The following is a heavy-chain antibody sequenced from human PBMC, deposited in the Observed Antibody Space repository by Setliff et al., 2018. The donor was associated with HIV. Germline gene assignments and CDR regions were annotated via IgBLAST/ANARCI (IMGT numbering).Heavy chain of an antibody. CDR1: GYTFSGYY. J-gene: IGHJ6*03. CDR2: INPNSGAT. D-gene: IGHD6-13*01. Sequence: ASVKVSCKASGYTFSGYYLHWVRRAPGQGLEWMGWINPNSGATNYAQSFQGRVTMTRDTSISTAYMDLSSLTSDDTAVYYCARPGTYNNSWYRPYYYYMDVWGKGTTVTVSS. V-gene: IGHV1-2*02. CDR3: ARPGTYNNSWYRPYYYYMDV.